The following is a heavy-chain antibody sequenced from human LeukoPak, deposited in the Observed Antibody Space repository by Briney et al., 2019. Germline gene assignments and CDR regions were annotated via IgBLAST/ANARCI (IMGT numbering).Heavy chain of an antibody. Sequence: SETLSLTCTVSGASLRSGSHYWSWIRQPAGKGLEWIGHVYTSGSTNYNPSLKSRFTISVDTSNNQFSLKLSSVTAADTAVYYCARLPYGGNPFFDFWGQGALVIVSS. CDR2: VYTSGST. J-gene: IGHJ4*02. D-gene: IGHD4-23*01. CDR3: ARLPYGGNPFFDF. V-gene: IGHV4-61*09. CDR1: GASLRSGSHY.